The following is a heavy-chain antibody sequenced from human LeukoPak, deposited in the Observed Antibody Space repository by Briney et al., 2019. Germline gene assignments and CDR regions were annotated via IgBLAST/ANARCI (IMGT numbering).Heavy chain of an antibody. D-gene: IGHD3-22*01. V-gene: IGHV4-59*01. CDR3: ARVIGDYDRRGLKNPYYFDY. Sequence: PSETLSLTCSVSGGSIRNYFWSWIRQTPGTGLEWIGYIYYSGSTNYNPSLKSRVTISVDRSKNQFSLRLSSVTAADTAVYYCARVIGDYDRRGLKNPYYFDYWGQGTLVTVSS. J-gene: IGHJ4*02. CDR1: GGSIRNYF. CDR2: IYYSGST.